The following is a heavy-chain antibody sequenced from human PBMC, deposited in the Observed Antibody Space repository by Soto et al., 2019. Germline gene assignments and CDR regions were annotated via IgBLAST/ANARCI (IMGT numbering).Heavy chain of an antibody. CDR1: GGSISSGGYS. CDR3: ASTYYGSGSHNWFDP. CDR2: IYHSGST. Sequence: QLQLQESGSGLVKPSQTLSLTCAVSGGSISSGGYSWSWIRQPPGKGLEWIGYIYHSGSTYYNPSLKSRVTISADRSKNQFSLKLSSVTAADTAVYYCASTYYGSGSHNWFDPWGQGTLVTVSS. V-gene: IGHV4-30-2*01. D-gene: IGHD3-10*01. J-gene: IGHJ5*02.